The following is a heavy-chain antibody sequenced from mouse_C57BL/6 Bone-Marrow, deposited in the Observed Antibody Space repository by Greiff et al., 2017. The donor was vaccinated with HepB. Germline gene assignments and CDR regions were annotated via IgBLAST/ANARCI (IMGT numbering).Heavy chain of an antibody. CDR2: ISYDGSN. V-gene: IGHV3-6*01. J-gene: IGHJ2*01. Sequence: EVKLQESGPGLVKPSQSLSLTCSVPGYSITSGYYWNWIRQFPGNKLEWMGYISYDGSNNYNPSLKNRISITRDTSKNQFFLKLNSVTTEDTATYYCARGYYGSSYNYFDYWGQGTTLTVSS. CDR3: ARGYYGSSYNYFDY. D-gene: IGHD1-1*01. CDR1: GYSITSGYY.